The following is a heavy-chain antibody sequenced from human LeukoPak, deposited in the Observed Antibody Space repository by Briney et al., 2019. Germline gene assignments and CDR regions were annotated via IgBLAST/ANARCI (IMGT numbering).Heavy chain of an antibody. CDR1: GGTFSGYA. CDR3: ARGRGDYGDYVGDY. V-gene: IGHV1-69*13. Sequence: ASVKVSCKASGGTFSGYAISWVRQAPGQGLEWMGGIIPIFGTANYAQKFQGRVTITADESTSTAYMELSSLRSEDTAVYYCARGRGDYGDYVGDYWGQGTLVTVSS. J-gene: IGHJ4*02. D-gene: IGHD4-17*01. CDR2: IIPIFGTA.